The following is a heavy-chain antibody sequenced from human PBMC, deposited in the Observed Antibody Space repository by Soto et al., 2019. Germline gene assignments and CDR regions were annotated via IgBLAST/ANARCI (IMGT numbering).Heavy chain of an antibody. CDR2: IIPIFGTA. V-gene: IGHV1-69*13. J-gene: IGHJ4*02. Sequence: SVKGSCKASGGTFSSYAISWVRQAPAQGLECMGGIIPIFGTANYAQKFQGRVTITADESTSTAYMELSSLRSEDTAVDYCARDRYYLGYWGKGTLVTVSS. CDR1: GGTFSSYA. CDR3: ARDRYYLGY.